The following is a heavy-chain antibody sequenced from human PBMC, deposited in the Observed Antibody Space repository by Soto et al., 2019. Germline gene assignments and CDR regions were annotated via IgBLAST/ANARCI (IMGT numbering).Heavy chain of an antibody. J-gene: IGHJ6*02. CDR2: IYSGGST. CDR3: ARDRTYDFSGTSETYA. CDR1: GFTVSSNY. D-gene: IGHD3-3*01. Sequence: GGSLRLSCAASGFTVSSNYMSWVRQAPGKGLEWVSVIYSGGSTYYADSVKGRFTISRDNSKSTLYLQMNSLRAEDTAVYYCARDRTYDFSGTSETYAWGLEDALTISS. V-gene: IGHV3-53*01.